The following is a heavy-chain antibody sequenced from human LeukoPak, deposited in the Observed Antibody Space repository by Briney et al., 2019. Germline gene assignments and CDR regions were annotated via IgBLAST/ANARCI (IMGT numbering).Heavy chain of an antibody. V-gene: IGHV4-34*08. J-gene: IGHJ6*03. CDR2: INHSGST. CDR3: ATSLTTVTHYYYYMDV. D-gene: IGHD4-11*01. CDR1: GFTFSSYA. Sequence: GSLRLSCAVSGFTFSSYAMSWVRQSPGKGLEWIGEINHSGSTNYNPSLKSRVTISVDTSKNQFSLKLSSVTAADTAVYYCATSLTTVTHYYYYMDVWGKGTTVTISS.